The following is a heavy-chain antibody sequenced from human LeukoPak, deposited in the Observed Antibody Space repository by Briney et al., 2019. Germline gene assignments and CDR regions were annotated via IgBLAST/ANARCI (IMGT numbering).Heavy chain of an antibody. CDR1: GFTFSSYG. CDR2: ISGSGGST. J-gene: IGHJ4*02. Sequence: GGTLRLSCAASGFTFSSYGMSWVRQAPGKGLEWVSAISGSGGSTYYADSVKGRFTISRDNSKNTLYLQMNSPRAEDTAVYYCAKTKGEVLRYFDWLFSFDYWGQGTLVTVSS. CDR3: AKTKGEVLRYFDWLFSFDY. V-gene: IGHV3-23*01. D-gene: IGHD3-9*01.